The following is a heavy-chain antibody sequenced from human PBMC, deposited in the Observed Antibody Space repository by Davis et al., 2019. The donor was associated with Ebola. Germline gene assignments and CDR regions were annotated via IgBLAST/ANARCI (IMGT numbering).Heavy chain of an antibody. CDR3: AREDIVVVVAATDYYYYGMDV. CDR1: GYSFTSYW. Sequence: GESLKISCKGSGYSFTSYWISWVRQMPGKGLEWMGRIDPSDSYTNYSPSFQGHVTISADKSISTAYLQWSSLRSEDTAVYYCAREDIVVVVAATDYYYYGMDVWGQGTTVTVSS. D-gene: IGHD2-15*01. J-gene: IGHJ6*02. CDR2: IDPSDSYT. V-gene: IGHV5-10-1*01.